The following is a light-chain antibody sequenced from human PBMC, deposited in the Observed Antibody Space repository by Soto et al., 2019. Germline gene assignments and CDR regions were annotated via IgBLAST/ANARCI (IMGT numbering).Light chain of an antibody. CDR3: QQYERYNPS. CDR2: DAT. V-gene: IGKV1-16*01. CDR1: QNINSY. Sequence: DIQMTQSPSSLSASVGDRVTIICRASQNINSYLAWFQQKPGKAPKSLIYDATSLQSGVPSRFSGSGYGTEFSLTSSSLQPEEAATYYCQQYERYNPSFGGGTKLEI. J-gene: IGKJ4*01.